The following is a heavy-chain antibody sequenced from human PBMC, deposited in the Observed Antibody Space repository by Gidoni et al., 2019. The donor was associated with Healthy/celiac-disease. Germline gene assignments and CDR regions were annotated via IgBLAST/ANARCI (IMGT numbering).Heavy chain of an antibody. CDR2: IYSGGST. Sequence: EVPLVEAGGGLVQHGGSRSLSLAAAVCPVSSNYMSWFSQAPGKGLEWVSVIYSGGSTSYADSVKGRFTSSRDNSKNTLYLHMNSLRAEYTAVYYCARIGRWLLMDVWGQGTTVTVSS. V-gene: IGHV3-66*01. D-gene: IGHD5-12*01. J-gene: IGHJ6*02. CDR3: ARIGRWLLMDV. CDR1: VCPVSSNY.